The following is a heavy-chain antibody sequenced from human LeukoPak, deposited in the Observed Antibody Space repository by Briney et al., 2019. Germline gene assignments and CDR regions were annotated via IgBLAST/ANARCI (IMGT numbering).Heavy chain of an antibody. CDR3: ARGCSSTSCYAFSGMDV. J-gene: IGHJ6*04. Sequence: GASVKVSCKASGGTFSSYAISWVRQAPGQGLEWMGGIIPIFGTANYAQKFQGRVTITADESTSTAYMELSSLRSEDTAVYYCARGCSSTSCYAFSGMDVWGKGTTVTVSS. CDR2: IIPIFGTA. D-gene: IGHD2-2*01. V-gene: IGHV1-69*01. CDR1: GGTFSSYA.